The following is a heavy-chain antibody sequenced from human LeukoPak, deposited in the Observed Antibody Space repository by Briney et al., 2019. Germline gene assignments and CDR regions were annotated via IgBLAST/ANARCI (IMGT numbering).Heavy chain of an antibody. Sequence: GGSLRLSCAASGFTFDDYAMHWVRQAPGKGLEWVSLISGDGGSTYYADSVKGRFTNSRDNSKNSLYLQMNSLRTEDTALYYCAKAGYSSSWCLINLQYWFDPWGQGTLVTVSS. CDR1: GFTFDDYA. D-gene: IGHD6-13*01. CDR2: ISGDGGST. J-gene: IGHJ5*02. V-gene: IGHV3-43*02. CDR3: AKAGYSSSWCLINLQYWFDP.